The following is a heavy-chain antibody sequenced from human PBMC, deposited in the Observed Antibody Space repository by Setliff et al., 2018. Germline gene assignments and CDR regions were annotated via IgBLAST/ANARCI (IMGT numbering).Heavy chain of an antibody. Sequence: ASVKVSCKSYGYTFNTYGISWVRQAPGQGPEWMGWISAYKDKTRSTERFQDRLTLTIDTSTNTVFMGLRDLRADDTATYYCARDGGKYCATTSCFHFDYWGQGTQVTVSS. D-gene: IGHD2-2*01. J-gene: IGHJ4*02. CDR1: GYTFNTYG. V-gene: IGHV1-18*01. CDR3: ARDGGKYCATTSCFHFDY. CDR2: ISAYKDKT.